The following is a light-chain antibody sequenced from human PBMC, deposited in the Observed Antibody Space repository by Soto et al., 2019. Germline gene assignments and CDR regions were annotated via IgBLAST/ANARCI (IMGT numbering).Light chain of an antibody. CDR2: DVS. J-gene: IGLJ1*01. CDR3: TSFTTSNTFV. V-gene: IGLV2-14*03. Sequence: QSVLARPASVSGAAGQAITISCTGTSNDVGHFNYVSWFQQHPGKAPKLLIFDVSNWPSGVSDRFSGSKSGNTASLTISGLQPEDEADYYCTSFTTSNTFVFGSGTKVTVL. CDR1: SNDVGHFNY.